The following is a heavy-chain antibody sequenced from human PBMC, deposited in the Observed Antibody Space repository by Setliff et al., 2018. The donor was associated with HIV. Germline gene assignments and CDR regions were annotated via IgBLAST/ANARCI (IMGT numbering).Heavy chain of an antibody. Sequence: ASVKVSCKASGYTFNNYYMHWVRQAPGQGLEWMGIINPSDNRTYYAQKFQGRVTMTRDTSTSSVYMELTSLRSGDTAVYYCASHAKTVDTGLFDYWGQGTQVTVSS. CDR2: INPSDNRT. J-gene: IGHJ4*02. CDR1: GYTFNNYY. V-gene: IGHV1-46*02. D-gene: IGHD3-9*01. CDR3: ASHAKTVDTGLFDY.